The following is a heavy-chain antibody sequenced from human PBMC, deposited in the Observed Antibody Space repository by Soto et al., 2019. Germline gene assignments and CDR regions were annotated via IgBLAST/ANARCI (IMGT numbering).Heavy chain of an antibody. V-gene: IGHV4-31*03. J-gene: IGHJ6*02. CDR3: AIFKGGIQLWLNGMDV. Sequence: QVQLQESGPGLVKPSQTLSLTCTVSGGSISSGGYYWSWIRQHPGKGLEWIGYIYYSGSTYYNSSLKSRVTISVDTSKNQFSLKLSSVTAADTAVYYCAIFKGGIQLWLNGMDVWGQGTTVTVSS. D-gene: IGHD5-18*01. CDR1: GGSISSGGYY. CDR2: IYYSGST.